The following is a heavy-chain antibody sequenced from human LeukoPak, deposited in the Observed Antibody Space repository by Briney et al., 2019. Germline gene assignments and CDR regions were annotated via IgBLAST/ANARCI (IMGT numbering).Heavy chain of an antibody. Sequence: SETLSLTCTVSSGSISSYYWSWIRQPAGKGLEWIGRIYTSGSTNYNPSLKSRVTMSVDTSKNQFSLKLSSVTAADTAVYYCARETDSSSSRSAPYYFDYWGQGTLVTVSS. D-gene: IGHD6-6*01. V-gene: IGHV4-4*07. CDR3: ARETDSSSSRSAPYYFDY. CDR2: IYTSGST. J-gene: IGHJ4*02. CDR1: SGSISSYY.